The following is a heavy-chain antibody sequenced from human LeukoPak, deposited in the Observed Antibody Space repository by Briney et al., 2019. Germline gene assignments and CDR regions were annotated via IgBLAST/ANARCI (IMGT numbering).Heavy chain of an antibody. CDR1: GFTFSDYY. CDR2: ISSSGSTI. D-gene: IGHD5-18*01. CDR3: AKGDRGYSYGYDY. V-gene: IGHV3-11*01. Sequence: PGGSLRLSCAASGFTFSDYYMSWIRQAPGKGLEWVSYISSSGSTIYYADSVKGRFTISRDNSKNTLYLQMNSLRAEDTAVYYCAKGDRGYSYGYDYWGQGTLVTVSS. J-gene: IGHJ4*02.